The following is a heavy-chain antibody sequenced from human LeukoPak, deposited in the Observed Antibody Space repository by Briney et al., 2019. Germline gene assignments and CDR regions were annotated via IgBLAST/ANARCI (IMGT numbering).Heavy chain of an antibody. D-gene: IGHD6-13*01. CDR3: AAYSSSSNTYDY. J-gene: IGHJ4*02. CDR1: GYTLTELS. Sequence: ASVKVSCKVSGYTLTELSMHWVRQAPGKGLEGMGGFDPEDGETIYAQKFQGRVTMTEDTSTDTAYMELSSLRSEDTAVYYCAAYSSSSNTYDYWGQGTLVTVSS. CDR2: FDPEDGET. V-gene: IGHV1-24*01.